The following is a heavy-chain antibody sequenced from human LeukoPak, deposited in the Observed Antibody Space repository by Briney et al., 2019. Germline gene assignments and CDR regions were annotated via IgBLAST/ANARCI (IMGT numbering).Heavy chain of an antibody. J-gene: IGHJ3*02. CDR2: INSDGSSR. D-gene: IGHD3-3*01. CDR1: GFTFGTYW. CDR3: GRESWAHFGAFDI. V-gene: IGHV3-74*01. Sequence: GALRLSCAASGFTFGTYWMHWVRQAPGKGLVWVSRINSDGSSRNYGDAVKGRFTMSRDNAKKTLYLQMSSLRTEATAVYYCGRESWAHFGAFDIWGQGTMVTVSS.